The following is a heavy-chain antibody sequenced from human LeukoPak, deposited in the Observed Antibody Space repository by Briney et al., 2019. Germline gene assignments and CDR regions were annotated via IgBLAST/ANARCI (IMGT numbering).Heavy chain of an antibody. CDR1: GGSISSYY. V-gene: IGHV4-59*01. CDR3: ARGGTTVTTNNWFDP. CDR2: IYYSGST. Sequence: PSETLSLTCTVSGGSISSYYWSWIRQPPGKGLEWIGYIYYSGSTNYNPSLKSRVTISVDTSKNQFSLKLSSVTAADTAVYYCARGGTTVTTNNWFDPWGQGTLVTVSS. J-gene: IGHJ5*02. D-gene: IGHD4-17*01.